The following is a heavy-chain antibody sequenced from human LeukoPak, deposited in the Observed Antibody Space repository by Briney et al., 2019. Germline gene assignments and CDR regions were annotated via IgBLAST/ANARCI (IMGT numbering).Heavy chain of an antibody. D-gene: IGHD3-22*01. J-gene: IGHJ4*02. CDR1: GFTVSSNY. V-gene: IGHV3-53*01. Sequence: GGSLRLSCAASGFTVSSNYMSWVRQAPGKGLDWVSVIYSGGNTYYADSVKGRFTISRDNSKNTLYLQMNSLRAEDTAVYYCAREEGIDGSGYYYVLGYWGQGTLVTVSS. CDR2: IYSGGNT. CDR3: AREEGIDGSGYYYVLGY.